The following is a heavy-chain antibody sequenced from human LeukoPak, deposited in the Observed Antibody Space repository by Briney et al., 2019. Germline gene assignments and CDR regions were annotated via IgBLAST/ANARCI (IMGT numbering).Heavy chain of an antibody. CDR3: AKGGSPSCYSSSGY. CDR2: ISFDGSNK. V-gene: IGHV3-33*05. Sequence: PGRSLRLSCAASGFTLSSYGVHWVRQAPGKGLEWVAVISFDGSNKYYADSVKGRFTISRDNSKNTLYLQMNSLRGEDTAVYYCAKGGSPSCYSSSGYWGQGTLVTVSS. CDR1: GFTLSSYG. D-gene: IGHD2-2*01. J-gene: IGHJ4*02.